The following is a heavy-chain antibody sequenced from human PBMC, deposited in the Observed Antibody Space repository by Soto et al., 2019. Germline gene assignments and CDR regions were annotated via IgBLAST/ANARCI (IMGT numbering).Heavy chain of an antibody. J-gene: IGHJ4*02. V-gene: IGHV3-23*01. D-gene: IGHD4-17*01. CDR2: ISGSGGST. CDR3: AKDKAHHGDYAELYPQGY. CDR1: GFTFSSYA. Sequence: EVQLLESGGGLVQPGGALRLSCAASGFTFSSYAMSWVRQAPGKGLEWVSAISGSGGSTYYANSVKGQFTISRENSKNTLYQQITNRGAEDTAVYYCAKDKAHHGDYAELYPQGYWGQGTLVTVSS.